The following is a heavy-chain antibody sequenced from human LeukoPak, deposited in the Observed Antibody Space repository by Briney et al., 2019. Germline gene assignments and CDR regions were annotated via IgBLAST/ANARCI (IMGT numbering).Heavy chain of an antibody. CDR2: INPNSGGT. CDR3: ARGRNNWNDVRLRDWFDP. V-gene: IGHV1-2*02. J-gene: IGHJ5*02. CDR1: GYTFTGYY. D-gene: IGHD1-20*01. Sequence: GASVKVSCKASGYTFTGYYMHWVRQAPGQGLEWMGWINPNSGGTNYAQKFQGRVTMTRDTSISTAYMELSRLRSDDTAVYYCARGRNNWNDVRLRDWFDPWGQGTLVTVSS.